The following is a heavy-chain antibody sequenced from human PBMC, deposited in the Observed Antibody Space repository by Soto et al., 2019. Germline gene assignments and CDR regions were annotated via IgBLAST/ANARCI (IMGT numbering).Heavy chain of an antibody. J-gene: IGHJ5*02. Sequence: PSETLSRPCTVSGASISGFCWSWIRKSAGKGLQWIGRIYATGTTDYNPSLKSRVMMSVDTSKKQFSLKLRSVTAADTAVYYCVRDGTKTLRDWFDPWGQGISVTVSS. CDR2: IYATGTT. V-gene: IGHV4-4*07. D-gene: IGHD1-1*01. CDR1: GASISGFC. CDR3: VRDGTKTLRDWFDP.